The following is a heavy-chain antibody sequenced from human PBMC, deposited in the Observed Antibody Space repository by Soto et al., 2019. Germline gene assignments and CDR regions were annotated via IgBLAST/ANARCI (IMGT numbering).Heavy chain of an antibody. CDR3: ARVSGDWFDP. D-gene: IGHD3-10*01. CDR2: IYNDGST. J-gene: IGHJ5*02. V-gene: IGHV3-66*01. Sequence: EVQLVESGGGLVQPGGSLRLSCAASGFTVDINFMSWVRQSPGKGLEWVSVIYNDGSTYYADSVKGRFTISRDNSKNTLYLQMNSLSTEDTAVYYCARVSGDWFDPWGQGTLVTVSS. CDR1: GFTVDINF.